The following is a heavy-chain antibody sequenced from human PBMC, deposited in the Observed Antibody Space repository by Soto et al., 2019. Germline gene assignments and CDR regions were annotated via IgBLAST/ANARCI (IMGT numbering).Heavy chain of an antibody. CDR3: ARASRSGSYYYGP. J-gene: IGHJ5*02. Sequence: PSETLSLTCTVSGGSISSGDYYWSWIRQPPGKGLEWIGYIYYSGSTYYNPSLKSRATISVDTSKNQFSLKLSSVTAADTAVYYCARASRSGSYYYGPWGQVTLFTVS. D-gene: IGHD1-26*01. CDR2: IYYSGST. V-gene: IGHV4-30-4*01. CDR1: GGSISSGDYY.